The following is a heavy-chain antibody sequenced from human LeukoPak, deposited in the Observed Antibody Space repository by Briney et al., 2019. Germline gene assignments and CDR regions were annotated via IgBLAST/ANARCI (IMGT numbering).Heavy chain of an antibody. D-gene: IGHD2-15*01. CDR3: ARGSSFDGYCSAGACDAGYYDS. V-gene: IGHV4-34*01. CDR2: VNHRGSS. CDR1: GESFSAYF. J-gene: IGHJ4*02. Sequence: SETLSLTCAVYGESFSAYFWNWIRQAPGKPLEYIGEVNHRGSSHYNPSLKTRVTLSVDTSKNQFSLKLTSVTAADTAVYFCARGSSFDGYCSAGACDAGYYDSWGQGTPVTVSS.